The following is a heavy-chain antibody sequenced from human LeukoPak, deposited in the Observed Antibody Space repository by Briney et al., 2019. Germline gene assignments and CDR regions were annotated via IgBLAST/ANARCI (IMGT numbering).Heavy chain of an antibody. D-gene: IGHD3-22*01. CDR3: AKAGGSGYYFDAFDR. V-gene: IGHV3-9*01. CDR2: ISCNSGSV. Sequence: GRSLRLSCVASGFTFDDYAMHWVRQAPGKGLEWVSTISCNSGSVGYPVSVKGRFRISRDNVKNSLYLQMNSLRVEDTALYYCAKAGGSGYYFDAFDRWGQGTMVTVSS. J-gene: IGHJ3*01. CDR1: GFTFDDYA.